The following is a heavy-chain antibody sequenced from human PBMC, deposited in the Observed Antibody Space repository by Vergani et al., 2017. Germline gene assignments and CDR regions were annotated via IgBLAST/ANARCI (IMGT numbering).Heavy chain of an antibody. J-gene: IGHJ6*02. CDR3: AARSIAAPSYYYYGMDV. Sequence: QVQLQESGPGLVKPSETLSLTCTVSGGSISSYYWSWIRQPPGKGLEWIGYIYYSGSTNYNPSLKSRVTISVDTSKNQFSLKLSSVTAADTAVYYCAARSIAAPSYYYYGMDVWGQGTTVTVSS. CDR1: GGSISSYY. V-gene: IGHV4-59*08. CDR2: IYYSGST. D-gene: IGHD6-6*01.